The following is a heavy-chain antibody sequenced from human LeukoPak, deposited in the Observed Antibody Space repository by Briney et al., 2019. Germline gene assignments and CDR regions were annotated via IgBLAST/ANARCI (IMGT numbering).Heavy chain of an antibody. D-gene: IGHD1-14*01. J-gene: IGHJ6*03. CDR1: GFTFSDYY. Sequence: PGGSLRLSCAASGFTFSDYYMSWIRQAPGKGLEWVSYISSSGSTIYYADSVKGRFTISRDNAKNSLYLQMNSLRAEDTAVYYCASLPLTIPYYYYYMDVWGKGTTVTVSS. CDR2: ISSSGSTI. CDR3: ASLPLTIPYYYYYMDV. V-gene: IGHV3-11*01.